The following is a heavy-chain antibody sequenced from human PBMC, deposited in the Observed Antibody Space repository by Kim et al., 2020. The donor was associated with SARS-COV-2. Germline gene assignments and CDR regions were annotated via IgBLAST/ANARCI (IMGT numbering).Heavy chain of an antibody. D-gene: IGHD5-12*01. CDR3: ATKIAATIRSSYYYGMDV. V-gene: IGHV1-69*13. CDR2: IIPIFGTA. Sequence: SVKVSCKASGGTFSSYAISWVRQAPGQGLEWMGGIIPIFGTANYAQKFQGRVTITADESTSTAYMELSSLRSEDTAVYYCATKIAATIRSSYYYGMDVWGQGTTVTVSS. J-gene: IGHJ6*02. CDR1: GGTFSSYA.